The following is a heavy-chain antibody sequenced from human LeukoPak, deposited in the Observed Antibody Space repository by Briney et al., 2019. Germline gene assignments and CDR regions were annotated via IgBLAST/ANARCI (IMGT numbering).Heavy chain of an antibody. J-gene: IGHJ4*02. CDR2: ISYDGSNK. CDR3: ARDEYSYGSYDY. D-gene: IGHD5-18*01. Sequence: GGSLRLSCAASGFTFSSYAMHWVRQAPGKGLEWVAVISYDGSNKYYADSVKGRFTISRDNSKNTLYLQMNSLRAEDTAVYYCARDEYSYGSYDYWGQGTLVTVSS. V-gene: IGHV3-30-3*01. CDR1: GFTFSSYA.